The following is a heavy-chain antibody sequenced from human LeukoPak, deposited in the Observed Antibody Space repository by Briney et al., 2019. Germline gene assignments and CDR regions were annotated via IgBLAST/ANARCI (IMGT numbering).Heavy chain of an antibody. Sequence: GGSLQISCKGSAYSFTSYWIGWVRQLPGKGLEWMGIIYTGDSDTRYNPSFQDQVTISADKSISTAYLQWSSLKASDTAMYYCARLGGQQLVPVNWSDPWGQGTLVTVSS. J-gene: IGHJ5*02. CDR3: ARLGGQQLVPVNWSDP. CDR2: IYTGDSDT. D-gene: IGHD6-13*01. V-gene: IGHV5-51*01. CDR1: AYSFTSYW.